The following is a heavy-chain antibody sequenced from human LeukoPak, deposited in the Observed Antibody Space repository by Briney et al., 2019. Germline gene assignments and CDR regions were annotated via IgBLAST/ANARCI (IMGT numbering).Heavy chain of an antibody. CDR1: GGSISSGDYY. CDR2: IYYSGST. D-gene: IGHD3-9*01. CDR3: ARAVYYYDILTGYYRSGAFDI. V-gene: IGHV4-30-4*02. Sequence: SETLSLTCTVSGGSISSGDYYWSWIRQPPGKGLEWIGYIYYSGSTYYNPSLKSRVTISVDTSKNQFSLKLSSVTAADTAVYYCARAVYYYDILTGYYRSGAFDIWGQGTMVTVS. J-gene: IGHJ3*02.